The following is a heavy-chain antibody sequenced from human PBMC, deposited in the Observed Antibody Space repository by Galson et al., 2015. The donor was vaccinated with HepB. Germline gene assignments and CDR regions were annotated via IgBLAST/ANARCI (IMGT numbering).Heavy chain of an antibody. V-gene: IGHV3-74*01. CDR2: INSDGSST. J-gene: IGHJ4*02. D-gene: IGHD1-1*01. CDR1: GFTFSSYW. Sequence: SLRLSCAASGFTFSSYWMHWVRQAPGKGLVWVSRINSDGSSTSYADSVKGRFTISRDNAKNTLYLQMNSLRAEDTAVYYCARNGGGYRYNWNEPKPNTHDYWGQGTLVTVSS. CDR3: ARNGGGYRYNWNEPKPNTHDY.